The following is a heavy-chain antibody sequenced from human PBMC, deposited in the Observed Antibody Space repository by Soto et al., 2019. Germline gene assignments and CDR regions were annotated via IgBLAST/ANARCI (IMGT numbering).Heavy chain of an antibody. CDR3: ARGRFEVVAVSVPVDYYGMDV. J-gene: IGHJ6*02. V-gene: IGHV1-18*01. CDR2: ISAYNGNT. D-gene: IGHD2-15*01. Sequence: ASVKVSCKASGYTFTSYGISWVRQAPGQGLEWMGWISAYNGNTNYAQKLQGRVTMTTDTSTSTAYMELRSLRSDDTAVYYCARGRFEVVAVSVPVDYYGMDVWGQGTTVTVSS. CDR1: GYTFTSYG.